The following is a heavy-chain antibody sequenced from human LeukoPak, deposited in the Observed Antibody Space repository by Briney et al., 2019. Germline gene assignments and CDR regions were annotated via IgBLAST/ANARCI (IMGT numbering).Heavy chain of an antibody. V-gene: IGHV3-30*02. D-gene: IGHD2-2*01. Sequence: GGSPRLSCAASGFTFSSYGMHWVRQAPGKGLEWVAFIRYDGSNKYYADSVKGRFTISRDNSKNTLYLQMNSLRAEDTAVYYCAKEPVVVVPAATYWGQGTLVTVSS. CDR2: IRYDGSNK. CDR1: GFTFSSYG. CDR3: AKEPVVVVPAATY. J-gene: IGHJ4*02.